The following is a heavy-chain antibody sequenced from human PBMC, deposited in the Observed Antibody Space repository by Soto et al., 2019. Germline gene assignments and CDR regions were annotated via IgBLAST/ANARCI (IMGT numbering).Heavy chain of an antibody. J-gene: IGHJ3*02. CDR2: ISDSGGST. D-gene: IGHD6-19*01. V-gene: IGHV3-23*01. Sequence: PGGSLRLSCAASGFTFSSYAMSWVRQAPGKGLEWVSAISDSGGSTYYADSVKGRFTISRDNSKNTLYLQMNSLRAEDTAVYYCTASSGWYNAFDIWGQGTMVTVSS. CDR1: GFTFSSYA. CDR3: TASSGWYNAFDI.